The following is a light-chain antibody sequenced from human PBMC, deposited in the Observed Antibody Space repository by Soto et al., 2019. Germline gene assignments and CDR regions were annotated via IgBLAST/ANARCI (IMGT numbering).Light chain of an antibody. Sequence: DIQMTQSPSTLSASVGDRVTITCRASQSIGSWLAWYQQKPGKAPKLLIYKASSLESGVPSRFSGSGSGTEFTLTIISLQPDDFASNYCQQYGSYSPWTFGQGTKVEIK. CDR2: KAS. CDR1: QSIGSW. J-gene: IGKJ1*01. V-gene: IGKV1-5*03. CDR3: QQYGSYSPWT.